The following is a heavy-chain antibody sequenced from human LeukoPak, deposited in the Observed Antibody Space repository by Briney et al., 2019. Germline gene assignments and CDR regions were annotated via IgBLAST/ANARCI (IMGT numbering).Heavy chain of an antibody. Sequence: GGSLRLSCAASGFTFSRYWMNWVRQAPGKGLEWVANIKQDGSEKYYVDSVKGRFTISRDNAKNSLYLQMNSLRAEDTAVYYCARALVGHYDSSTYSESMDYWGQGTLVTVSS. CDR2: IKQDGSEK. J-gene: IGHJ4*02. CDR1: GFTFSRYW. CDR3: ARALVGHYDSSTYSESMDY. V-gene: IGHV3-7*01. D-gene: IGHD3-22*01.